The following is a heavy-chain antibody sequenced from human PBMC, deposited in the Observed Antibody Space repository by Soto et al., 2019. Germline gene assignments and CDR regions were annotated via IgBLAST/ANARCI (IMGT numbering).Heavy chain of an antibody. J-gene: IGHJ4*02. CDR1: GFTLSSYT. CDR2: ISDINDKI. CDR3: ARDLPGSGPNFAS. D-gene: IGHD5-12*01. Sequence: GGSLRLSCAASGFTLSSYTIYWVRQAPGKGLECVSYISDINDKIYYADSVKGRFTLSRDDAKNSVYLQMNSLRAEDTAVYYCARDLPGSGPNFASWGQGALVTVSS. V-gene: IGHV3-48*01.